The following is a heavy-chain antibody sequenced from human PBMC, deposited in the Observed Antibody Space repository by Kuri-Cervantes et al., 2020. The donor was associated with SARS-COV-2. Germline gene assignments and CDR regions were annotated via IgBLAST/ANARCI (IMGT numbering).Heavy chain of an antibody. D-gene: IGHD4-17*01. J-gene: IGHJ6*03. CDR3: ASRTTVTQGGYYYYYMDV. Sequence: GWSLRLSWEASGFSSSSYGMHWVRQARGKGLERVAHIRYGGSDKYYADSVKGRFTISRDITKNSQYLQMNSLRAEDTALYYWASRTTVTQGGYYYYYMDVWGKGTTVTVSS. CDR1: GFSSSSYG. CDR2: IRYGGSDK. V-gene: IGHV3-33*03.